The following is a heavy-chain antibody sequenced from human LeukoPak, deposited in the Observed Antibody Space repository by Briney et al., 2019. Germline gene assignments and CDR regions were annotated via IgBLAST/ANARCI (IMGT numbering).Heavy chain of an antibody. D-gene: IGHD3-22*01. J-gene: IGHJ3*02. CDR2: IYYSGST. V-gene: IGHV4-31*03. CDR1: GGSISSGGYY. Sequence: SQTLSLTCTVSGGSISSGGYYWSWIRQHPGKGLEWIGYIYYSGSTYYNPSLKSRVTISVGTSKNQSSLKLSSVTAADTAVYYCARGERITMIVGAFDIWGQGTMVTVSS. CDR3: ARGERITMIVGAFDI.